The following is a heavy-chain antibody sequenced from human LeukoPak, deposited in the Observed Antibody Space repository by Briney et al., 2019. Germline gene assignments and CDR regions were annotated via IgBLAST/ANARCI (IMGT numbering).Heavy chain of an antibody. CDR1: GFTFSSYA. V-gene: IGHV3-23*01. CDR2: ISGSGDST. CDR3: ANSPGPSPMIFGVVRHFDY. Sequence: PGGSLRLSCAASGFTFSSYAMSWVRQAPGKGLEWVSAISGSGDSTYYADSVKGRFTISRDNSKNTLYLQMNSLRAEDTAVYYCANSPGPSPMIFGVVRHFDYWGQGTLVTVSS. J-gene: IGHJ4*02. D-gene: IGHD3/OR15-3a*01.